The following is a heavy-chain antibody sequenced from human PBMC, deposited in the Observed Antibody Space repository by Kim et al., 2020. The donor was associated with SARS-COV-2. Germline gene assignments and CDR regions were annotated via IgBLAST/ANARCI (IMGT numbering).Heavy chain of an antibody. CDR1: GGSISSYY. J-gene: IGHJ4*02. V-gene: IGHV4-4*07. CDR3: AREANYYDSSGYYGY. Sequence: SETLSLICTASGGSISSYYWSWIRQPAGKGLEWIGRIYTSGSTNYNPSLMSRVTMAVDTSKNQFSLKRSSVTAADTAVYYCAREANYYDSSGYYGYWGQGTLVTVSS. D-gene: IGHD3-22*01. CDR2: IYTSGST.